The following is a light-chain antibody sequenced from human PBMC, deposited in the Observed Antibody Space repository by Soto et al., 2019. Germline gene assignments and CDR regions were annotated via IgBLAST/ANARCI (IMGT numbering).Light chain of an antibody. Sequence: QPASVSGSPGQSITISCTGTSSDVGGYNYVSWYQQHPGKAPKLMIYDVSNRPSGVSNRFSGSKSGNTASLTISGIQAEDEADYYCSSYTSTSTYVFGAGTKLTVL. CDR3: SSYTSTSTYV. CDR2: DVS. J-gene: IGLJ1*01. CDR1: SSDVGGYNY. V-gene: IGLV2-14*01.